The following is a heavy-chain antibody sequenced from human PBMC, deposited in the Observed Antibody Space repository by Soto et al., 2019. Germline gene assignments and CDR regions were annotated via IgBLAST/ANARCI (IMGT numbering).Heavy chain of an antibody. CDR1: GGSVSSGSYY. J-gene: IGHJ6*02. CDR3: ANGYCSSTSCSGGERGYYYYYGMDV. V-gene: IGHV4-61*01. CDR2: IYYSGST. Sequence: TLSLTCTVSGGSVSSGSYYWSWIRQPPGKGLEWIGYIYYSGSTNYNPSLKSRVTISVDTSKNQFSLKLSSVTAADTAVYYCANGYCSSTSCSGGERGYYYYYGMDVWGQGTTVTVSS. D-gene: IGHD2-2*03.